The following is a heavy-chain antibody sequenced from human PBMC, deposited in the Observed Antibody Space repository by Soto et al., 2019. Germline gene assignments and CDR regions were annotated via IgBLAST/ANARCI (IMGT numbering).Heavy chain of an antibody. CDR2: IIPIFGTA. V-gene: IGHV1-69*12. CDR1: GGTFSSYA. J-gene: IGHJ5*02. D-gene: IGHD4-17*01. CDR3: ARVLTRTVTTSRGWFDP. Sequence: QVQLVQSGAEVKKPGSSVKVSCKASGGTFSSYAISWVRQAPGQGLEWMGGIIPIFGTANYAQKFQGRVTITADESTSTAYMELRSLRSEDTAVYYCARVLTRTVTTSRGWFDPWGQGTLVTVSS.